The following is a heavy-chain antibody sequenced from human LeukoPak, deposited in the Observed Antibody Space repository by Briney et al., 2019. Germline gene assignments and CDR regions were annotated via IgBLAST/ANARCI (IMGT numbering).Heavy chain of an antibody. CDR2: ISYSGST. CDR3: AWGPNRDYFDY. CDR1: GGSITTYY. D-gene: IGHD3-16*01. J-gene: IGHJ4*02. Sequence: SETLSLTCTVSGGSITTYYWNWIRQPPGKGLEWIGHISYSGSTSYNPPLKSRVTISVDTSKNQFSLKLSSATAADTAVCYCAWGPNRDYFDYWGQGTLVTVSS. V-gene: IGHV4-59*03.